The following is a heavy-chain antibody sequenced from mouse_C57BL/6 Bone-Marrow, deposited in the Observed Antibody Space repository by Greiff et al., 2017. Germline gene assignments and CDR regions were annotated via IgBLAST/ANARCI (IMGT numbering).Heavy chain of an antibody. D-gene: IGHD1-1*01. V-gene: IGHV1-82*01. J-gene: IGHJ3*01. CDR1: GYAFSSSW. CDR2: IYPGDGDT. Sequence: QVQLQQSGPELVKPGASVKISFKASGYAFSSSWMNWVKQRPGKGLEWIGRIYPGDGDTNYNGKFKGKATLTADKSSSTAYMQLSSLTSEDSAVYFCARDYYGSSAWFAYWGQGTLVTVSA. CDR3: ARDYYGSSAWFAY.